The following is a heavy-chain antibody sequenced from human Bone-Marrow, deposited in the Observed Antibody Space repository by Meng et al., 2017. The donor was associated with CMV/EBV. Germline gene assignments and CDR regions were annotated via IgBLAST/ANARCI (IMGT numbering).Heavy chain of an antibody. Sequence: SCAASGFTFSSYSMNWVRQAPGKGLEWVSYISSSSSTIYYADSVKGRFTISRDNAKKSLYLQLNSLRAEDMALYYCAKASSYDASGYFDWWGQGTLVTVSS. V-gene: IGHV3-48*04. J-gene: IGHJ4*02. CDR2: ISSSSSTI. D-gene: IGHD3-16*01. CDR1: GFTFSSYS. CDR3: AKASSYDASGYFDW.